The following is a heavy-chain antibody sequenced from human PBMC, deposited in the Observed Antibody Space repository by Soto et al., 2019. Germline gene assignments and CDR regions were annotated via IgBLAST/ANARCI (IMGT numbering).Heavy chain of an antibody. CDR3: ARVGDIVVVGPWFDP. J-gene: IGHJ5*02. D-gene: IGHD2-2*01. CDR1: GYIFTNYG. CDR2: ISADNGDT. Sequence: QVHLVQSGAEVKKPGASVKVSCKASGYIFTNYGITWVRQAPGQGLEWMGWISADNGDTKYAQSLQDRVTMTTDTSTSTAYMELRSLRSDDTAVYYCARVGDIVVVGPWFDPWGQGSLLTVSS. V-gene: IGHV1-18*04.